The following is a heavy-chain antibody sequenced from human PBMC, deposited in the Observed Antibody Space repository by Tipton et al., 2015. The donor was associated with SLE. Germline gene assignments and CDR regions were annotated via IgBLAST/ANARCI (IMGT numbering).Heavy chain of an antibody. CDR3: ARGGNNFLTGSDVFDI. Sequence: SLRLSCAASGFTFDDYTMHWVRQAPGKGLEWVSLISWGGGSTYYADSMKGRFTISRDNSKNSLYLQMNSLRTEDTALYYCARGGNNFLTGSDVFDIWGQGTLVTVSS. CDR2: ISWGGGST. D-gene: IGHD3/OR15-3a*01. V-gene: IGHV3-43*01. J-gene: IGHJ3*02. CDR1: GFTFDDYT.